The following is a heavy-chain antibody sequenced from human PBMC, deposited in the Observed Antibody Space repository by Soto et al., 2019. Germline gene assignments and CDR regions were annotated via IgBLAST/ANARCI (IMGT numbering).Heavy chain of an antibody. CDR3: ARQAAAGKYYYAMDV. Sequence: GESLKISCKGSGYSFTTYWIGWVRQMPGKGLEGMVIIYPGDSDTRYSPSFQGQVTISADKSVNTTYLQWSSLKASDTAIYYCARQAAAGKYYYAMDVWGQGTTVTVSS. CDR1: GYSFTTYW. CDR2: IYPGDSDT. D-gene: IGHD6-13*01. J-gene: IGHJ6*02. V-gene: IGHV5-51*01.